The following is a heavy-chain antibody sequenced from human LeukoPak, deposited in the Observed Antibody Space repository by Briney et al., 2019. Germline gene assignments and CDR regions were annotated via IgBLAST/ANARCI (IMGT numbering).Heavy chain of an antibody. Sequence: GGALRVSCADSGFAFSGYSITWVRQAPGKVLEWVANIILDGSERFYVDVVKGRFTISRDNADNSMYLQMNSLRAEDTAVYYCGRVIAGAIDYWGQGTLVTVSS. D-gene: IGHD6-13*01. CDR3: GRVIAGAIDY. J-gene: IGHJ4*02. CDR1: GFAFSGYS. V-gene: IGHV3-7*01. CDR2: IILDGSER.